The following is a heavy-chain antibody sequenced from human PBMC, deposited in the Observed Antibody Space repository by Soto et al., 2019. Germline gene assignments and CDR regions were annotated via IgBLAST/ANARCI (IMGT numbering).Heavy chain of an antibody. CDR2: FDPEDGET. CDR1: GYTLTELS. CDR3: ATPYSGSYFDY. J-gene: IGHJ4*02. D-gene: IGHD1-26*01. Sequence: ASVKVSCKVSGYTLTELSIDWLRQAPGKGLEWMGGFDPEDGETIYAQKFQGRVTMTEDTSTDTAYMELSSLRSLVTAVYYCATPYSGSYFDYRGQGTLVTVSS. V-gene: IGHV1-24*01.